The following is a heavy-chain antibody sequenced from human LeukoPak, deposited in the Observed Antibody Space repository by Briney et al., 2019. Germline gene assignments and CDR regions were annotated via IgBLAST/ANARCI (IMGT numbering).Heavy chain of an antibody. CDR2: ISSGGST. D-gene: IGHD5-12*01. Sequence: GGSLRLSCAASGFTVSSNYMSWVRQAPGKGLEWVSVISSGGSTYYADSVKGRFTISRDNSKNTLYLQMNSLRAEDTAVYYCARGRGAYSAYGFDCWGQGTLVTVSS. CDR3: ARGRGAYSAYGFDC. CDR1: GFTVSSNY. J-gene: IGHJ4*02. V-gene: IGHV3-66*01.